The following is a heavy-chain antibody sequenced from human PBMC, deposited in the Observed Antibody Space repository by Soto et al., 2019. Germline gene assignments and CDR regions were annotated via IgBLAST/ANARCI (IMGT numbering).Heavy chain of an antibody. CDR2: VSNGGGT. CDR3: ARGSFNVGAQVNDC. D-gene: IGHD1-26*01. Sequence: KPSGTLSLTCTVSGDSISSYYWSWFRQPPGKGLQWIGYVSNGGGTNYNPSLWSRVTISLDTSKNQFSLRLTSVTAGDTAVYFCARGSFNVGAQVNDCWGQGTLVTVSS. CDR1: GDSISSYY. V-gene: IGHV4-59*01. J-gene: IGHJ4*02.